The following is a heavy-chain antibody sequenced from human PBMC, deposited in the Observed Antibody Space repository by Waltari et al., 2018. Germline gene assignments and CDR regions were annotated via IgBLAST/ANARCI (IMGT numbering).Heavy chain of an antibody. D-gene: IGHD4-4*01. Sequence: EVQLVESGGGLVKPGGSLRLSCAASGFTFRSYRMNWVRQAPGKGLEWVSVIYSGGSTYYADSVKGRFTISRDNSKNTLYLQMNSLRAEDTAVYYCASIQYAFDIWGQGTMVTVSS. CDR1: GFTFRSYR. V-gene: IGHV3-66*01. CDR3: ASIQYAFDI. CDR2: IYSGGST. J-gene: IGHJ3*02.